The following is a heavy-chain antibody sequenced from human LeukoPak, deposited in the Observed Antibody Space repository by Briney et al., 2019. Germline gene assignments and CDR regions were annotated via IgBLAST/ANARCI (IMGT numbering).Heavy chain of an antibody. CDR3: ARLYTSSWYAQHRYYFDS. V-gene: IGHV4-38-2*02. CDR2: GDHSGST. CDR1: GYSITSGSY. Sequence: SETLSLTCTVSGYSITSGSYWGWIRQPPGRVLEWIGSGDHSGSTYYNPSLKSRLTISVDTSKNQFSLILSSVTAADTAVYYCARLYTSSWYAQHRYYFDSWGQGTLVTVSS. D-gene: IGHD6-13*01. J-gene: IGHJ4*02.